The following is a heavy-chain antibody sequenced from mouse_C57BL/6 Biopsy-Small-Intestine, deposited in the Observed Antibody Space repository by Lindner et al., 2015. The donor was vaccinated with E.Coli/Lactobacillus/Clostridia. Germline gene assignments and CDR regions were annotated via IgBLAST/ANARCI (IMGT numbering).Heavy chain of an antibody. J-gene: IGHJ1*03. Sequence: VQLQESGPELVKPGASVKISCKASGYSFTSYYIHWVKQRPGQGLEWIGWIYPGSGNTKYNEKFKGKATLTADTSSSTAYMQLSSLTSEDSAVYYCARRYGSSYHWYFDVWGTGTTVTVSS. CDR1: GYSFTSYY. D-gene: IGHD1-1*01. CDR3: ARRYGSSYHWYFDV. CDR2: IYPGSGNT. V-gene: IGHV1-66*01.